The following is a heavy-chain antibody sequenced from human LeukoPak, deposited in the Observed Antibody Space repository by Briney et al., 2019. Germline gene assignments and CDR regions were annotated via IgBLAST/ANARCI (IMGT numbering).Heavy chain of an antibody. J-gene: IGHJ4*02. CDR2: IYSGGST. CDR1: GFTFSSYA. V-gene: IGHV3-66*01. Sequence: GGSLRLSCAASGFTFSSYAMSWVRQAPGKGLEWVSVIYSGGSTYYADSVKGRFTISRDNSKNTLYLQMNSLRAEDTAVYYCASKNGIAAAGPFDYWGQGTLVTVSS. D-gene: IGHD6-13*01. CDR3: ASKNGIAAAGPFDY.